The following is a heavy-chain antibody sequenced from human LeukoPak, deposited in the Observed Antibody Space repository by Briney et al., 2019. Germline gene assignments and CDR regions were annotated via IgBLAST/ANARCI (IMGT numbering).Heavy chain of an antibody. CDR2: IKTKADGGTI. J-gene: IGHJ4*02. CDR1: GFTFNTAW. D-gene: IGHD6-6*01. Sequence: PGGSLRLSCAASGFTFNTAWMSWVRQAPGKGLEWVGRIKTKADGGTIDYAAPVKGRFTISRDDSENTLSLQINSLKTEDTAVYYCAALMSGSSRLFDYWGQGTLVTVSS. CDR3: AALMSGSSRLFDY. V-gene: IGHV3-15*01.